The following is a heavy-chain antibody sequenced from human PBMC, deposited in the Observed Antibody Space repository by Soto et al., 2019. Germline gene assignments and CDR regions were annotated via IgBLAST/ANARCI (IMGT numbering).Heavy chain of an antibody. CDR3: ARDTYGDYYYYYMDV. D-gene: IGHD4-17*01. J-gene: IGHJ6*03. V-gene: IGHV1-18*01. CDR1: GYTFTSYG. Sequence: ASVKVSCKASGYTFTSYGISWVRQAPGQGLEWMGWISAYNGNTNYAQNLQGRVTMTTDTSTSTAYMELRSLRSDDTAVYYCARDTYGDYYYYYMDVWGKGTTVTVSS. CDR2: ISAYNGNT.